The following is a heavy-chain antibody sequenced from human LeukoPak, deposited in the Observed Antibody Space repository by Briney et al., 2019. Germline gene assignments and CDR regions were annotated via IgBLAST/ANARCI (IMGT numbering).Heavy chain of an antibody. Sequence: GGSLRLSCAASEFTVSNNYMSWVRQAPGKGLEWVSVLYSGGRAYYTDSVNGRFTISRDNSKNTLYLQMNSLRAEDTAIYYGAGHTDLDYWGQGTLVTVSS. D-gene: IGHD4-17*01. V-gene: IGHV3-66*04. CDR1: EFTVSNNY. CDR2: LYSGGRA. CDR3: AGHTDLDY. J-gene: IGHJ4*02.